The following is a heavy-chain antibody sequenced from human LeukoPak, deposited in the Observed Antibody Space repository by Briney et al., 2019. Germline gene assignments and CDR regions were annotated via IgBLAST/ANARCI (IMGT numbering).Heavy chain of an antibody. CDR1: GYTFSNHY. Sequence: ASVKVSCKASGYTFSNHYLHWVRQAPGQGLEWMGVISPSGDSTTYAQKFQGRVTMTRDTSTNIVYMELSSLRSEDTAVYYCASEIAMTDYFDYWGQGTLVTVSS. V-gene: IGHV1-46*01. CDR3: ASEIAMTDYFDY. D-gene: IGHD6-19*01. CDR2: ISPSGDST. J-gene: IGHJ4*02.